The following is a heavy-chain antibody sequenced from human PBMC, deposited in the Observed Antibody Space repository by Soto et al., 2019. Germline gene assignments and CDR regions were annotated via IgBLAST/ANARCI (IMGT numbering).Heavy chain of an antibody. Sequence: SETLSLTCAVSGDPISSSKWWTWVCQTPGKGLEWIGKIDQNGITNYNPSLESRVTILKDNSKNQLSLKLTSVTAVDSAVYYCARLNRDYYYYGMDVWGQGATVTLS. J-gene: IGHJ6*02. CDR1: GDPISSSKW. CDR3: ARLNRDYYYYGMDV. V-gene: IGHV4-4*02. CDR2: IDQNGIT.